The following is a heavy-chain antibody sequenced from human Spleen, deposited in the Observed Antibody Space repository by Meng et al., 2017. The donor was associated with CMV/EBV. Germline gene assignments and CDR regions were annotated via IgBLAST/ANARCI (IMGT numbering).Heavy chain of an antibody. CDR2: ISYDGSNK. Sequence: GGSLRLSCAASGFTFSSYAMHWVRQAPGKGLEWVAVISYDGSNKYYADSVKGRFTISRDNSKNTLYLQMNSLSAEETALYYCARDITIFGVVITPYYCYYYGMYVWGQGTTVTVSS. V-gene: IGHV3-30*04. CDR3: ARDITIFGVVITPYYCYYYGMYV. J-gene: IGHJ6*02. D-gene: IGHD3-3*01. CDR1: GFTFSSYA.